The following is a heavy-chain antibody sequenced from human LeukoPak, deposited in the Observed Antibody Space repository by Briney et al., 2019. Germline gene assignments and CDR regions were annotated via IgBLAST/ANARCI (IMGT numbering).Heavy chain of an antibody. V-gene: IGHV4-30-4*08. CDR1: GGSISSGDYY. D-gene: IGHD3-3*01. Sequence: PSQTLSLTCTVSGGSISSGDYYWSWIRQPPGKGLEWIGYIYYSGSTYYNPSLKSRVTISVDTSKNQFSLKLSSVTAADTAVYYCARSYDFWSGYYFSPQTHYYYYYMDVWGKGTTVTVSS. CDR3: ARSYDFWSGYYFSPQTHYYYYYMDV. CDR2: IYYSGST. J-gene: IGHJ6*03.